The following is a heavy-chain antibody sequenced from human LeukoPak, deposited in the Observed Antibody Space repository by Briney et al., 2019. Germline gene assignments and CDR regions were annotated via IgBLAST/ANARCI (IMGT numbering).Heavy chain of an antibody. CDR2: IRSGGGGT. CDR1: GFTFSNYA. CDR3: ARDPSGDYVGAFEM. D-gene: IGHD4-17*01. V-gene: IGHV3-23*01. Sequence: GGSLRLSCAASGFTFSNYAMIWVRQAPGRGLEWVSAIRSGGGGTLYADSVKGRFTISRDNSKNTLFLQMNNMRAEDTAVYYCARDPSGDYVGAFEMWGPGTKVTVS. J-gene: IGHJ3*02.